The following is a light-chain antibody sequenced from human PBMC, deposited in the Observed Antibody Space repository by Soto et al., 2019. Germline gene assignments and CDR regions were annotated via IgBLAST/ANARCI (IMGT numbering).Light chain of an antibody. J-gene: IGKJ1*01. CDR3: MQATQFPRT. V-gene: IGKV2-24*01. CDR2: NIS. CDR1: QSLVHSNGYTY. Sequence: DIVMTQTPLSSPVTLGQSASISCRSSQSLVHSNGYTYLIWLQQRPGQPPRPLINNISNRFSGVPDRFSGSGAGTEFTLEISRVQPEDVGVYFCMQATQFPRTFGQGTKVTI.